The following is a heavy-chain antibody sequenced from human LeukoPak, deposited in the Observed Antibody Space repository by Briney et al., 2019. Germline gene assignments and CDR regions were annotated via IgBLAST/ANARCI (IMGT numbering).Heavy chain of an antibody. V-gene: IGHV3-7*01. Sequence: GGSLRLSCAASGLTFSSHWMNWVRQAPGKGLDWAANIKQDGSEKYYVDSVKGRFTISRNNAKNSLYLQMNSLRAEDTAVYYCARDSRENYYGWDPQGYWGQGTLVTVSS. CDR1: GLTFSSHW. D-gene: IGHD1-26*01. J-gene: IGHJ4*02. CDR2: IKQDGSEK. CDR3: ARDSRENYYGWDPQGY.